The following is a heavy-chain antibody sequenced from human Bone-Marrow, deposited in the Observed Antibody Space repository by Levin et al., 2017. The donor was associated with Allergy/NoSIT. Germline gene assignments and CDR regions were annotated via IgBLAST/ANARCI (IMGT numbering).Heavy chain of an antibody. CDR1: GFTFSNYW. CDR3: ARFEEQWSLES. D-gene: IGHD1/OR15-1a*01. CDR2: IKHDGSEK. J-gene: IGHJ4*02. Sequence: PPGGSLRLSCAASGFTFSNYWMTWVRQAPGKGLEWVASIKHDGSEKYCVDSVKGRFTISRDNAKNSLYLQMNNLRVDDTAVYYCARFEEQWSLESWGQGTLVTVSS. V-gene: IGHV3-7*01.